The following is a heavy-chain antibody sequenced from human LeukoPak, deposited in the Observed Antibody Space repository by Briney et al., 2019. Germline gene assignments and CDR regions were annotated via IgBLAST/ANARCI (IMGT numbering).Heavy chain of an antibody. Sequence: PSETLSLTCAVSGGSISSSNWWSWVRQPPGKGLEWIGEIYHSGSTYYNPSLKSRVTISVDTSKNQFSLKLSSVTAADTAVYYCASPGRGPFDIWGQGTMVTVSS. CDR3: ASPGRGPFDI. D-gene: IGHD3-10*01. CDR1: GGSISSSNW. CDR2: IYHSGST. V-gene: IGHV4-4*02. J-gene: IGHJ3*02.